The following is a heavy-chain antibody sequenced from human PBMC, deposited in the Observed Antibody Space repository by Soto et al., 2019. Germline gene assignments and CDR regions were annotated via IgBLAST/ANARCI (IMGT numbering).Heavy chain of an antibody. CDR2: IGGSGGST. Sequence: GGSLRLSCAASGFTFSSYAMSWVRQAPGKGLEWVSAIGGSGGSTYYADSVKGRFTISRDNSKNTLYLQMNSLRAEDTAVYFCAKDPYYFDTSEMDVWGLGTTVTVSS. J-gene: IGHJ6*02. V-gene: IGHV3-23*01. CDR1: GFTFSSYA. CDR3: AKDPYYFDTSEMDV. D-gene: IGHD3-22*01.